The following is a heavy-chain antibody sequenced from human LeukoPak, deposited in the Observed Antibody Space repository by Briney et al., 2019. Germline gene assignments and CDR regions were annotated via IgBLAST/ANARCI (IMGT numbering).Heavy chain of an antibody. D-gene: IGHD2-15*01. CDR1: GFAFSSYS. Sequence: PGGPLRLSCAASGFAFSSYSMNWVRQAPGKGLEWVSSISSSSSYIYYADSVKGRFTISRDNAKNSLYLQMNSLRAEDTAVYYCARPAANYCSGGSCYFDYWGQGTLVTVSS. CDR2: ISSSSSYI. V-gene: IGHV3-21*01. J-gene: IGHJ4*02. CDR3: ARPAANYCSGGSCYFDY.